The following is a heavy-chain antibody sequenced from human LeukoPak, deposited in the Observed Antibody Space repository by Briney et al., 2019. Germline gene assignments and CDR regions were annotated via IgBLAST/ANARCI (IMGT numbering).Heavy chain of an antibody. J-gene: IGHJ4*02. CDR3: AKDRRLPWDYFDS. CDR2: IDGSGGST. Sequence: PGGSLRLSCVASGFTFSSYAMSWFRQAPGGGLEWVSAIDGSGGSTYYADSVKGRFTISRDNSKNTLYLQMHSLRAEDTAIYYCAKDRRLPWDYFDSWGQGTQVTVSS. CDR1: GFTFSSYA. V-gene: IGHV3-23*01. D-gene: IGHD5-12*01.